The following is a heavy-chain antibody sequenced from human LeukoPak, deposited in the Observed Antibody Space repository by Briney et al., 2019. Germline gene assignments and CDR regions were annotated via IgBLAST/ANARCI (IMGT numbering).Heavy chain of an antibody. CDR3: ARDTPGGVGFDY. D-gene: IGHD2-15*01. Sequence: PGGSLRLSCAASGFTFSSYWMHWVRQDPGKGLVWVSHINSDGITTNYADSVKGRVTISRDNAKNTLYLQMNSLRAEDTAVYYCARDTPGGVGFDYWGQGTLVTVSS. V-gene: IGHV3-74*01. J-gene: IGHJ4*02. CDR2: INSDGITT. CDR1: GFTFSSYW.